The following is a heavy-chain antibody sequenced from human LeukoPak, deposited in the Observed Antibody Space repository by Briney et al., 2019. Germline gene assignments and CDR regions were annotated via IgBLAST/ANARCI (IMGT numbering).Heavy chain of an antibody. J-gene: IGHJ4*02. CDR1: GFSFNTYW. V-gene: IGHV3-74*03. CDR2: INTDGSST. D-gene: IGHD3-22*01. CDR3: AREYRNYDSSGSYYVFHRDFDS. Sequence: PGGSLRLSCSASGFSFNTYWMHWVRQAPGKGLVWVSRINTDGSSTTYADSVRGRFTVSRDNAKNTLYLQMNSLRVEDTAVYYCAREYRNYDSSGSYYVFHRDFDSWGQGTLVTVSS.